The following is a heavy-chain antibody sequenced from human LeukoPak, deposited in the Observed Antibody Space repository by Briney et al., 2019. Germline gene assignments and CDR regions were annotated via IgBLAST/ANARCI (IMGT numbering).Heavy chain of an antibody. J-gene: IGHJ3*02. V-gene: IGHV1-2*02. Sequence: ASVTVSCKASGYTFTGYYTHWVRQAPGQGLEWVGWINPNSGGTNYAQKFQGRVTMTRDTSISTAYMELSRLRSDDTAVYYCARVSISYGSGSYYTSVGAFGIWGQGTMVTVSS. CDR2: INPNSGGT. D-gene: IGHD3-10*01. CDR3: ARVSISYGSGSYYTSVGAFGI. CDR1: GYTFTGYY.